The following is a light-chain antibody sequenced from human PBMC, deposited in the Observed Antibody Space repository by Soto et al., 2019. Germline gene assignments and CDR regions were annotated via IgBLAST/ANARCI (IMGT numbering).Light chain of an antibody. Sequence: DIQMTQSPSSVSASVGDRVTITCLASQSISSWLAWYQQKPGKAPKLLIYKASSLESGVPSRFSGSGSGTEFTLTISGLQPGDSATYYCQQYNSYSPTFGQGTKVDIK. CDR2: KAS. CDR1: QSISSW. V-gene: IGKV1-5*03. J-gene: IGKJ1*01. CDR3: QQYNSYSPT.